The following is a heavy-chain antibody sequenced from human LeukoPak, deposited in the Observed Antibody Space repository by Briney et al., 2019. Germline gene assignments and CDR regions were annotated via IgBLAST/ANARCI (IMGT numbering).Heavy chain of an antibody. V-gene: IGHV4-59*12. CDR3: AREGDGGHAALDY. D-gene: IGHD4-23*01. CDR2: IHYSGST. Sequence: SETLSLTCIVSGGSFSGNYWIWIRQPPGKGLEWIGYIHYSGSTNYNPSLKSRVTIFIDTSKNQISLGLSSVTAADTAVYYCAREGDGGHAALDYWGRGTLVTVSS. J-gene: IGHJ4*02. CDR1: GGSFSGNY.